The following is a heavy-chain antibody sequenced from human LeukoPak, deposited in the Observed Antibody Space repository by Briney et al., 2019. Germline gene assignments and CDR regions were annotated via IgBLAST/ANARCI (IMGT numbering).Heavy chain of an antibody. J-gene: IGHJ4*02. CDR1: GFTFSSYA. Sequence: GGSLRLSCAASGFTFSSYAMSWVRQAPGKGLEWVSAISGSGGSTYYADSVKGRFTISRDNSKNTLYLQMNSLRAEDTAVYYCARSKQGYSAYDCSYWGQGTLVTVSS. CDR2: ISGSGGST. D-gene: IGHD5-12*01. CDR3: ARSKQGYSAYDCSY. V-gene: IGHV3-23*01.